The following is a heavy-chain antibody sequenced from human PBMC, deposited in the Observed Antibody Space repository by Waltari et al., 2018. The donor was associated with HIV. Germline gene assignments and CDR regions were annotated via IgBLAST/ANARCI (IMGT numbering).Heavy chain of an antibody. D-gene: IGHD4-17*01. V-gene: IGHV3-53*02. CDR3: SGPDGDQGTSVTYYGMGV. J-gene: IGHJ6*02. Sequence: EVQLVETGGDVIRPGGSLRLSCSTYGIAVTTNYINWVRQAPGKGREGCSVIYRGGDTKYADYVKGRFLIARDNSKNTVFLQLNRLRVEDTAVYYCSGPDGDQGTSVTYYGMGVWGQGTTVIVSS. CDR1: GIAVTTNY. CDR2: IYRGGDT.